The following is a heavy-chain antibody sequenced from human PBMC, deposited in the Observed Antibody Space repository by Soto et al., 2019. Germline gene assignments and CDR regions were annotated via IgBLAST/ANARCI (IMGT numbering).Heavy chain of an antibody. CDR3: AHRGGGIVDWYFDL. V-gene: IGHV2-5*02. D-gene: IGHD1-26*01. CDR2: IYWDDDK. Sequence: QITLNESGPTLVKPTQTITLTCTFSGFSLGTYGVGVGWIRQPPGKALEWLALIYWDDDKRYSPSLKSRLTITKDTSKRQVFLTLTNMDPVDTATYYCAHRGGGIVDWYFDLWGRGTPVIVSS. J-gene: IGHJ2*01. CDR1: GFSLGTYGVG.